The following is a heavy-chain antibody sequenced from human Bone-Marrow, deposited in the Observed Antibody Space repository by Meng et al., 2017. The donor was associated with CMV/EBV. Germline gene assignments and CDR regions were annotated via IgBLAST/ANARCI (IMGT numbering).Heavy chain of an antibody. CDR3: ARETRGITMIVVVTLSNYGMDV. D-gene: IGHD3-22*01. V-gene: IGHV1-18*01. J-gene: IGHJ6*02. Sequence: ASVKVSCKASGYTFTSYGISWVRQAPGQGLEWMGWISAYNGNTNYAQKLQGRVTMTTDTSTSTAYMELRSLRSDDTAVYYCARETRGITMIVVVTLSNYGMDVWGQGTMVTVSS. CDR1: GYTFTSYG. CDR2: ISAYNGNT.